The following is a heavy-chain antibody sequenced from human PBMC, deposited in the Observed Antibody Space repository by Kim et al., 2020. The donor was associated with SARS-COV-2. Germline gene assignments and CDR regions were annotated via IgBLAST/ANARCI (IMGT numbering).Heavy chain of an antibody. V-gene: IGHV3-30*07. J-gene: IGHJ4*02. CDR3: ARDGGQLWFQYYFDY. Sequence: DAVKGRFTISRDNSKNTLYLQMNSLGAEDTAGYYCARDGGQLWFQYYFDYWGQGTLVTVSS. D-gene: IGHD5-18*01.